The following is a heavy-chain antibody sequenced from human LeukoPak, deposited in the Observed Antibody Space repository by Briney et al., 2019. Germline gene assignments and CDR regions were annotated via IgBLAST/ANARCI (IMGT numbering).Heavy chain of an antibody. J-gene: IGHJ4*02. D-gene: IGHD2-21*01. Sequence: PSETLSLTCGVYGGSFSGYYWSWIPQPPGKGLEWIGEINHSGGTNYNPSLKSRLTISEDTSNYQFSLKLSSVTAADTAVYYCARSRFRGYFDYWGQGTLVTVSS. V-gene: IGHV4-34*01. CDR1: GGSFSGYY. CDR2: INHSGGT. CDR3: ARSRFRGYFDY.